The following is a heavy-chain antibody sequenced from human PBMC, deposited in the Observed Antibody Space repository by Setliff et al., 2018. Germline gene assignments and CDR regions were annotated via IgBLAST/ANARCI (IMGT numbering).Heavy chain of an antibody. CDR3: GRWLQWFDY. CDR1: GFTFRSYW. V-gene: IGHV3-7*01. Sequence: GGSLRLSCAASGFTFRSYWISWVRQAPGKGLEWVANIKQDGGEKYYVDSVKGRFTISRDNARNSLYLQMNSLRAEDTAVYFCGRWLQWFDYWGQGALVTVSS. J-gene: IGHJ5*01. CDR2: IKQDGGEK. D-gene: IGHD5-18*01.